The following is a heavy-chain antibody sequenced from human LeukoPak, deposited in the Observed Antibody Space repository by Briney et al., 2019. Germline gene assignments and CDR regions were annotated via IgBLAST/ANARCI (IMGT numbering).Heavy chain of an antibody. V-gene: IGHV1-24*01. CDR3: ARADYYDSSGYFRFGY. Sequence: ASVKVSCKVSGYTLTELSMHWVRQAPGKGLEWMGGFDPEDGETIYAQKFQGRVTMTEDTSTDTAYMELSSLRSEDTAVYYCARADYYDSSGYFRFGYWGQGTLVTVSS. D-gene: IGHD3-22*01. J-gene: IGHJ4*02. CDR1: GYTLTELS. CDR2: FDPEDGET.